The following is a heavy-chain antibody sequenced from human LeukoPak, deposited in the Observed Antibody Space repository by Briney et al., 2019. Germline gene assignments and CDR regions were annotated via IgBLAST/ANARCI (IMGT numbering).Heavy chain of an antibody. CDR1: GGTFSSYT. CDR3: ARDLRCSSTSCYNYYYYMDV. V-gene: IGHV1-69*04. D-gene: IGHD2-2*02. Sequence: ASVKVSCKASGGTFSSYTISWVRQAPGQALEWMGRIIPILGIASYAQKFQGRVTITADKSTSTAYMELSSLRSEDTAVYYCARDLRCSSTSCYNYYYYMDVWGKGTTVTVSS. CDR2: IIPILGIA. J-gene: IGHJ6*03.